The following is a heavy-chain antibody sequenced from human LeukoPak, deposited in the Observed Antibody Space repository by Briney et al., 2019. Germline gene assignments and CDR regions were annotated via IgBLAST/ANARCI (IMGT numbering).Heavy chain of an antibody. D-gene: IGHD3-3*01. Sequence: GGSLRLSCAASGFTYSSYGMHWVRQAPGKGLEWVAFIRYDGSNKYYADSVKGRFTISRDNSKNTLYLQMNSLRAEDTAVYYCAKDGTYYDFWSGYYLDYWGQGTLVTVSS. CDR3: AKDGTYYDFWSGYYLDY. CDR1: GFTYSSYG. V-gene: IGHV3-30*02. CDR2: IRYDGSNK. J-gene: IGHJ4*02.